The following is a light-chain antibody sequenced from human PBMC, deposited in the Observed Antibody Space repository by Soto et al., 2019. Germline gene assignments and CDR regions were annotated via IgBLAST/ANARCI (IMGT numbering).Light chain of an antibody. Sequence: EIVLTQSPGTLSLSPGERATLSCRTSESVTSTYLAWYQQKPGQPPRLLIYAASSRATGIPDRFSGSGSGTDFTLTISRLEPEDFAIYYCQQYGSSQYTFGQGTKVEVK. J-gene: IGKJ2*01. CDR2: AAS. CDR1: ESVTSTY. V-gene: IGKV3-20*01. CDR3: QQYGSSQYT.